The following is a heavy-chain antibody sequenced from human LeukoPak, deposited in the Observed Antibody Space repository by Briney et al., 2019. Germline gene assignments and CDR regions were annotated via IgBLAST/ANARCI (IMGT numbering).Heavy chain of an antibody. CDR3: ARDLRDSGSNGAPGILDY. CDR2: IYSGGST. J-gene: IGHJ4*02. CDR1: GFTVSSNY. V-gene: IGHV3-53*01. Sequence: GGSLRLSCAASGFTVSSNYMSWVRQAPGKGLEWVSVIYSGGSTYYADSVKGRFTISRDNSKNTLYLQMNSLRDEDTAVYYCARDLRDSGSNGAPGILDYWGQGTLVTVSS. D-gene: IGHD1-26*01.